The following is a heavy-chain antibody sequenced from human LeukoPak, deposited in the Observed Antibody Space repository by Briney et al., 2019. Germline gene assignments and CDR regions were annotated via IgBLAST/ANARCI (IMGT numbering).Heavy chain of an antibody. Sequence: SETLSLTCTVSGGSITSYYWNWIRQPPGKGLEWIGYIHYSGSTDYNPSLKSRVTISVDTSKNQFSLNLRSVTAADTAVYYCARDKVPGDYWGQGTLVTSPQ. V-gene: IGHV4-59*01. CDR3: ARDKVPGDY. CDR1: GGSITSYY. CDR2: IHYSGST. J-gene: IGHJ4*02.